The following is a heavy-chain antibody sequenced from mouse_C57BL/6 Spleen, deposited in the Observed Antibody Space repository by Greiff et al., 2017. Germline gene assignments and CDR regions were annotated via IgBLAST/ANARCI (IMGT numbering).Heavy chain of an antibody. J-gene: IGHJ1*03. D-gene: IGHD1-1*01. V-gene: IGHV1-55*01. Sequence: VQLQQPGAELVKPGASVKMSCKASGYTFTSYWITWVKQRPGQGLEWIGDIYPGSGSTNYNEKFKSKATLTVDTSSSTAYMQRSSLTSEDSAVYYCARWVYGSSWYVDVWGTGTTGTVSA. CDR1: GYTFTSYW. CDR2: IYPGSGST. CDR3: ARWVYGSSWYVDV.